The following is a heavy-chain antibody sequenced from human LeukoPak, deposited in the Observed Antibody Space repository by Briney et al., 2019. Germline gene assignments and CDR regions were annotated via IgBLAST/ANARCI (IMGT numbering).Heavy chain of an antibody. CDR2: IYSGGST. Sequence: PGGSLRLSCAASEFSVGSNYMTWVRQAPGKGLEWVSLIYSGGSTYYADSVKGRFTISRDNSKNTLYLQMNSLRAEDTAVYYCAHGTVYQLDYWGQGTLVTVSS. CDR3: AHGTVYQLDY. J-gene: IGHJ4*02. D-gene: IGHD2-2*01. CDR1: EFSVGSNY. V-gene: IGHV3-66*01.